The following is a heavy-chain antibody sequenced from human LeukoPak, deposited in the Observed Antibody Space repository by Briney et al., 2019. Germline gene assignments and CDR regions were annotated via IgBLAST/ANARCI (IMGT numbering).Heavy chain of an antibody. CDR2: IIPIFGTA. CDR1: GGTFSSYA. Sequence: SVKVSCKAPGGTFSSYAISWVRQAPGQGLEWMGGIIPIFGTANYAQKFQGRVTITADESTSTAYMELSSLRSEDTAVYYCARVEGVGDEAFDIWAKGQWSPSLQ. CDR3: ARVEGVGDEAFDI. J-gene: IGHJ3*02. D-gene: IGHD3-16*01. V-gene: IGHV1-69*13.